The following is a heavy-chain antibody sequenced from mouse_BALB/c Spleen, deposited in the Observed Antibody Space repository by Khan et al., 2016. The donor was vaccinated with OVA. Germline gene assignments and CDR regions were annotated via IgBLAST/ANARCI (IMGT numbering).Heavy chain of an antibody. Sequence: VQLVETGGGLVRPGNSLKLSCGTSGFTFSYYRMHWLRQFPGKRLEWIAVITVKSDNSGANYAESVKGRFTISRDDSKSSVYLQMNRLREEDTATYYCSRGWYYYGTPFDYWGQGTTLTVSS. V-gene: IGHV13-2*02. D-gene: IGHD1-1*01. J-gene: IGHJ2*01. CDR3: SRGWYYYGTPFDY. CDR1: GFTFSYYR. CDR2: ITVKSDNSGA.